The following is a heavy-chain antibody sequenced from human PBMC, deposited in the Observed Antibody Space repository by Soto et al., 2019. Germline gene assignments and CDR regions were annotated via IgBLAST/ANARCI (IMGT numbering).Heavy chain of an antibody. CDR2: IIPIFGTA. CDR1: GGTFSSYA. Sequence: ASVKVSCKASGGTFSSYAISWVRQAPGQGLEWMGGIIPIFGTANYAQKFQGRVTITADESTSTAYMELSSLRSEDTAVYYCARAGSGHKQVYYGMDVWGQGTTVTVSS. J-gene: IGHJ6*02. CDR3: ARAGSGHKQVYYGMDV. D-gene: IGHD6-19*01. V-gene: IGHV1-69*13.